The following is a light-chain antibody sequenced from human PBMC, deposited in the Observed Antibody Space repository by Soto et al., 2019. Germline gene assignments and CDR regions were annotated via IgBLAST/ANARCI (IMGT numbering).Light chain of an antibody. Sequence: QSVLTQPAPVSGSPGQSITISCTGTSSDVGGYNYVSWYQQHPGKAPKLMIYDVSNRPSGVSNRFSGSKSGNTASLTISGLQAEDEADYYCSSYTSSSTLGLYVFGTGTKVTVL. CDR3: SSYTSSSTLGLYV. V-gene: IGLV2-14*01. CDR1: SSDVGGYNY. CDR2: DVS. J-gene: IGLJ1*01.